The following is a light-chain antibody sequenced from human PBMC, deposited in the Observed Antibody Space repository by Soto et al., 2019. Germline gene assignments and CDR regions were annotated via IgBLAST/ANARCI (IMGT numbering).Light chain of an antibody. CDR3: TSYTSSSTPCF. CDR2: DVS. Sequence: QSALTQPASVSGSPGQSITISCAGTSSDVGGYTYVSWYQQHPGKAPKLMIYDVSNRPSGVSNRFSGSKSGNTASLTISGLMTEDQADYDCTSYTSSSTPCFFG. CDR1: SSDVGGYTY. V-gene: IGLV2-14*01. J-gene: IGLJ1*01.